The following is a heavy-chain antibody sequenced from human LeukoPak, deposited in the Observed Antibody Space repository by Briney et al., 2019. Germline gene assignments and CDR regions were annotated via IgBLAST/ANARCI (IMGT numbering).Heavy chain of an antibody. CDR3: TKAKGQSWLFSHY. Sequence: GGSLRLSCAASGFTFSSYWMHWVRQAPGKGLVWVSRINTDGSSTSYADSVKGRFTISRDNAKNTLYLQMNSLRAEDTAVYYCTKAKGQSWLFSHYWGRGTLVTVSS. D-gene: IGHD3-22*01. V-gene: IGHV3-74*01. J-gene: IGHJ4*02. CDR2: INTDGSST. CDR1: GFTFSSYW.